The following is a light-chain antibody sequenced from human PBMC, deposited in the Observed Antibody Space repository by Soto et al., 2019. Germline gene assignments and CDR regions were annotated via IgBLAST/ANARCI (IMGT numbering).Light chain of an antibody. J-gene: IGKJ5*01. Sequence: ERVMAQSPATLSVSPGERATLSCRASQSVGSNVAWYQQKPGQAPRLLIYSASTRATGIPARFSGSGSGTEFTLTISSLQSEDFAVYYCQQYNNWPPITFGQGTRLEIK. CDR2: SAS. CDR3: QQYNNWPPIT. V-gene: IGKV3-15*01. CDR1: QSVGSN.